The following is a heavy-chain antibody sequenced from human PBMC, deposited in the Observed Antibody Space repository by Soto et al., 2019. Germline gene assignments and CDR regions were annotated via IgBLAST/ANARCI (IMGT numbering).Heavy chain of an antibody. J-gene: IGHJ6*02. D-gene: IGHD6-6*01. CDR1: GGSFTGYY. Sequence: KSSETLSLTCAVYGGSFTGYYWSWIRQLSGRGLQWSGEIKQSGSTKYNPSLKGRGNISVDTSKNQFSLKLSSVTAADTAVYYCASLAARPLLYYYYGMDVWGQGTTVTVSS. CDR2: IKQSGST. V-gene: IGHV4-34*01. CDR3: ASLAARPLLYYYYGMDV.